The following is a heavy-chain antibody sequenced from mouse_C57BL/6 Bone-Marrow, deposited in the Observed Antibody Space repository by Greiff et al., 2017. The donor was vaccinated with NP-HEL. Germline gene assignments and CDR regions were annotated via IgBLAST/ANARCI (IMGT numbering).Heavy chain of an antibody. CDR3: TRDWLSFAY. V-gene: IGHV1-15*01. J-gene: IGHJ3*01. Sequence: VQLQQSGAELVRPGASVTLSCKASGYTFTDCEMHWVKQTPVHGLEWIGAIDPETGGTAYNQKFKGKAILTADKSSSTAYMELRSLTSEDSAVFYCTRDWLSFAYWGQGTLVTVSA. CDR2: IDPETGGT. D-gene: IGHD4-1*01. CDR1: GYTFTDCE.